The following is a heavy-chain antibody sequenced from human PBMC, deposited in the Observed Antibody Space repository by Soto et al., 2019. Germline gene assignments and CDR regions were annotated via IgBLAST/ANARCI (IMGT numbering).Heavy chain of an antibody. CDR3: ARGTFYSGYDSD. CDR1: GFTFSSYG. D-gene: IGHD5-12*01. Sequence: GGSLRLSCAASGFTFSSYGMHWVRQAPGKGLEWVAVIWYDGSNKYYADSVKGRFTISRDNSRNTLYLQMNSLRAEDTAVYYCARGTFYSGYDSDWGQGTLVTVSS. CDR2: IWYDGSNK. J-gene: IGHJ4*02. V-gene: IGHV3-33*01.